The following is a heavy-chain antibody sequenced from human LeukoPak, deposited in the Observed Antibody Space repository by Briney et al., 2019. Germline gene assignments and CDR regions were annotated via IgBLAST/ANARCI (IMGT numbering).Heavy chain of an antibody. CDR1: GFGLSGYN. CDR3: ARLPTLNNQLTYTSWDAFDI. J-gene: IGHJ3*02. CDR2: ISTSGDTI. V-gene: IGHV3-48*01. D-gene: IGHD1-14*01. Sequence: GGSLRLSCAASGFGLSGYNMNWVRQAPGKGLEWVSYISTSGDTIYYTDSVKGRFTISRDNAKNSLYLEMSSLRSEDTAIYFCARLPTLNNQLTYTSWDAFDIWGQGTMVTVSS.